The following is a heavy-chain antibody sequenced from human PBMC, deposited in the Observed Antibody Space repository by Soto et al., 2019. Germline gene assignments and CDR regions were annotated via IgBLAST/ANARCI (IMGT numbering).Heavy chain of an antibody. Sequence: QVQLVQSGAEVKKPGASVKVSCKASGGTFSSYAISWVRQAPGQGLEWMGGIIPIFGTANYAQKFQGRVTITADESTSTAYMELSSLRSEDTAVYYCARVPTIFGVVNYYFDYWGQGTLVTVSS. CDR2: IIPIFGTA. V-gene: IGHV1-69*13. J-gene: IGHJ4*02. CDR1: GGTFSSYA. CDR3: ARVPTIFGVVNYYFDY. D-gene: IGHD3-3*01.